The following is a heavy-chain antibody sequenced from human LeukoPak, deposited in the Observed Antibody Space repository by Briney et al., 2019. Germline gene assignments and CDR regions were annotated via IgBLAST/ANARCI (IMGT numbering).Heavy chain of an antibody. Sequence: GRSLRLSCAASGFTFSSYGMHWVRQAPGKGLEWVAVIWYDGSNKYYADSVKGRFTISRDNSKSTLYLQMNSLRAVDTAVYYCARIATPQRVYGMDVWGQGTTVTVSS. CDR2: IWYDGSNK. CDR3: ARIATPQRVYGMDV. CDR1: GFTFSSYG. V-gene: IGHV3-33*01. J-gene: IGHJ6*02. D-gene: IGHD6-13*01.